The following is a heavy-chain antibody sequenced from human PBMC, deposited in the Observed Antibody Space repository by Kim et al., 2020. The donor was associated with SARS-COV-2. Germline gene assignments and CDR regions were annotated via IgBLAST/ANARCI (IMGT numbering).Heavy chain of an antibody. V-gene: IGHV3-7*01. CDR3: AQTIGGAAINFDY. D-gene: IGHD2-2*01. CDR1: GFMFSNYY. J-gene: IGHJ4*02. Sequence: GGSLRLSCVASGFMFSNYYMGWVRQAPGEGLEWVANIKEDGGAVFYVYSVKGRFTISRDNAKNSLFLQMNILRAEDTGVYYCAQTIGGAAINFDYWGQGT. CDR2: IKEDGGAV.